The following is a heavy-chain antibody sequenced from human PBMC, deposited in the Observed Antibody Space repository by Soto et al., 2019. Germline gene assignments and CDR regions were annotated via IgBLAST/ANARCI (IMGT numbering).Heavy chain of an antibody. Sequence: SETLSLTCTVSGGSINSDGYYWSWIRQHPEKGLEWIGYINYRGTTYYNPSLESRLTISVDTSKNQFSLQLTSVIAADTALYYCARESYSFGRAFDTGGHETLVTVSS. CDR1: GGSINSDGYY. CDR3: ARESYSFGRAFDT. D-gene: IGHD5-18*01. J-gene: IGHJ4*01. CDR2: INYRGTT. V-gene: IGHV4-31*03.